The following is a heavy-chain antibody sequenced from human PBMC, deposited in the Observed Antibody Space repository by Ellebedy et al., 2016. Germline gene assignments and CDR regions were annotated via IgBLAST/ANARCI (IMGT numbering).Heavy chain of an antibody. Sequence: ASVKVSXXASGYTFTSYDISWVRQATGQGLEWMGWINPNNGNTGYAQKFQGRVTMTRNTSISTAYMELRSLRSDDTAVYYCARDQGMDWGQGTLVTVSS. J-gene: IGHJ4*02. CDR3: ARDQGMD. V-gene: IGHV1-8*01. CDR2: INPNNGNT. CDR1: GYTFTSYD. D-gene: IGHD2-2*01.